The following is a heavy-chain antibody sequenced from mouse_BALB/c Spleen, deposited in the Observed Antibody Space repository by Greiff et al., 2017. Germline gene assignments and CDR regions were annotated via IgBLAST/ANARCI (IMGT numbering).Heavy chain of an antibody. Sequence: QVQLKQSGAELVRPGASVTLSCKASGYTFTDYEMHWVKQTPVHGLEWIGAIDPETGGTAYNQKFKGKATLTVDTSSSTAYMQLSSLTSEDTAVYFCARLRAGTDAMDYWGQGTSVTVSS. CDR3: ARLRAGTDAMDY. D-gene: IGHD3-3*01. CDR1: GYTFTDYE. J-gene: IGHJ4*01. V-gene: IGHV1-15*01. CDR2: IDPETGGT.